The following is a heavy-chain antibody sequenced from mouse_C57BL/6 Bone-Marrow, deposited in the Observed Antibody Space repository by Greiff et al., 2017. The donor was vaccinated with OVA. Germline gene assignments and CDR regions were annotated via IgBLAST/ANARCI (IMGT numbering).Heavy chain of an antibody. D-gene: IGHD1-1*01. V-gene: IGHV6-6*01. CDR3: TTPLYYYGSSYRDY. CDR2: IRNKANNHAT. Sequence: EVKLVESGGGLVQPGGSMKLSCAASGFTFSDAWMDWVRQSPEKGLEWVAEIRNKANNHATYYAESVKGRFTISRDDSKSSVYLQMNSLRAEDTGIYYCTTPLYYYGSSYRDYWGQGTTLTVSS. CDR1: GFTFSDAW. J-gene: IGHJ2*01.